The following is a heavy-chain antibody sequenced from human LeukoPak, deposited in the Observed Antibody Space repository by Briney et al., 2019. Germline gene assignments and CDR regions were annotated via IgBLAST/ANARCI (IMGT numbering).Heavy chain of an antibody. J-gene: IGHJ4*02. D-gene: IGHD1-26*01. CDR2: IYYSGTT. CDR1: GDSINNNASY. CDR3: ARRGRYLLFDC. Sequence: PSETLSLTCTVAGDSINNNASYCGWIRHPPGKGMEWIGIIYYSGTTYYNPSLKTRVPITVDTSKTQLSLRPKSVTAADTAVYYCARRGRYLLFDCWGQGTVVTVSS. V-gene: IGHV4-39*01.